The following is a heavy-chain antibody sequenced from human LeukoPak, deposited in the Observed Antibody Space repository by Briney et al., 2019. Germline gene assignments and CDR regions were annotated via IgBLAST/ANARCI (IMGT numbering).Heavy chain of an antibody. CDR2: FDPEDGET. Sequence: ASVKVSCKASGYTFTTYGISWVRQAPGQGLEWMGGFDPEDGETIYAQKFQGRVTMTEDTSTDTAYMELSSLRSEDTAVYYCATQPSIAAAYYYYYMDVWGKGTTVTVSS. CDR3: ATQPSIAAAYYYYYMDV. V-gene: IGHV1-24*01. CDR1: GYTFTTYG. J-gene: IGHJ6*03. D-gene: IGHD6-13*01.